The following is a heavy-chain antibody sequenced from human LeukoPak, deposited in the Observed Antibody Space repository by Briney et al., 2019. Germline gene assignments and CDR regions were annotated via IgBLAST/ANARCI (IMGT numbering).Heavy chain of an antibody. D-gene: IGHD3-22*01. J-gene: IGHJ4*02. Sequence: SGPALVKPTQTLTLTCTFSGFSLSTSGMCVSWIRQPPGKALEWLALIDCDDDKYYSTSLKTRLTISKDTSKNQVVLTMTNMDPVDTATYYCARLATQNYYYDSSGYYDQLDYCGQGTLVTVSS. CDR2: IDCDDDK. CDR1: GFSLSTSGMC. CDR3: ARLATQNYYYDSSGYYDQLDY. V-gene: IGHV2-70*01.